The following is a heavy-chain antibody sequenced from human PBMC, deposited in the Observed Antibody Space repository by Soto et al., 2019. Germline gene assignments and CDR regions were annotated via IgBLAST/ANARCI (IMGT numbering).Heavy chain of an antibody. D-gene: IGHD6-6*01. CDR2: ISYDGSNK. Sequence: GGSLRLSCAASGFTFSSYAMHWVRQAPGKGLEWVAVISYDGSNKYYADSVKGRFTISRDNSKNTLYLQMNSLRAEEPAVYYCARSEYSSSSHLVYYYDYGMDVWGQGTTGTVSS. CDR1: GFTFSSYA. V-gene: IGHV3-30-3*01. CDR3: ARSEYSSSSHLVYYYDYGMDV. J-gene: IGHJ6*02.